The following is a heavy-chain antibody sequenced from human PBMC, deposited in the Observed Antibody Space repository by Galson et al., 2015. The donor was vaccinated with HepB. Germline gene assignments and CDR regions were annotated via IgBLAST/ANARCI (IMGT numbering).Heavy chain of an antibody. D-gene: IGHD5-18*01. CDR2: ISGNGDST. CDR3: AQGYGLFDS. J-gene: IGHJ5*01. CDR1: GFAFDTPA. Sequence: CAASGFAFDTPAISWVRQAPGRGLEWISGISGNGDSTFYGDSVKGRFTVSRDNSNNMLYLQMNRLRAEHAGLYFWAQGYGLFDSWGQGILVTVSS. V-gene: IGHV3-23*01.